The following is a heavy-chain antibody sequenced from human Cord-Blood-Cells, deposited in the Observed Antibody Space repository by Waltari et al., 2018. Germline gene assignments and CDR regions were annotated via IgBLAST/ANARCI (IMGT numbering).Heavy chain of an antibody. D-gene: IGHD6-6*01. J-gene: IGHJ4*02. CDR2: INHRGST. V-gene: IGHV4-34*01. Sequence: QVQLQQWGAGLLKPSETLSLTCAVYGGSFSGYYWSWIRQPPGKGLEWIGEINHRGSTNYNPSLKSRVTISVDTSKNQFSLKLSSVTAADTAVYYCARGYSSSSRYFDYWGQGTLVTVSS. CDR3: ARGYSSSSRYFDY. CDR1: GGSFSGYY.